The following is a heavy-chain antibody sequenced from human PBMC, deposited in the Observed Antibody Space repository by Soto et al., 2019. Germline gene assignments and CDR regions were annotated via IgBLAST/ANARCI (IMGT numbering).Heavy chain of an antibody. D-gene: IGHD6-6*01. CDR2: SSAYNGNT. CDR1: GYTFTSYG. V-gene: IGHV1-18*01. J-gene: IGHJ3*02. Sequence: QVQLVQSGAEVKKPGASVKVSCKASGYTFTSYGISWVRQAPGQGLEWMGWSSAYNGNTNYAQKLQVRVTMTTDTSKSTAYMELRSLSSDDTAVYYCARDYSSSVRPGDAFDIWGQGTMVTVSS. CDR3: ARDYSSSVRPGDAFDI.